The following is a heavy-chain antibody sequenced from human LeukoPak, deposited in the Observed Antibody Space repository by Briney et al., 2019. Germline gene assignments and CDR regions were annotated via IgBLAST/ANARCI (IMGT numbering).Heavy chain of an antibody. CDR2: INWNGGST. D-gene: IGHD1-26*01. V-gene: IGHV3-20*04. J-gene: IGHJ4*02. Sequence: GGSLRLSCAASGFTFSNAWMSWVRQAPGKGLEWVSGINWNGGSTGYADSVKGRFSISRDNAKNSLYLQMNSLRAEDTAVYYCARDRSLVGAAKPSFVGLDYWGQGTLVTVSS. CDR3: ARDRSLVGAAKPSFVGLDY. CDR1: GFTFSNAW.